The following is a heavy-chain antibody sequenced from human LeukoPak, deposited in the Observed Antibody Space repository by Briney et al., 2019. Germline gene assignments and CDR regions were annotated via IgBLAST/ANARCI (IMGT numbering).Heavy chain of an antibody. Sequence: SEALSLTCTVSGGSISSHYWSWLGQPPGKGLEWIAYIYYSGSANYNPSLNSRVTISLDTSKNQFSLKLNSVTAADTAVYYCARGAGWYDYWGQGTLVTVSS. CDR1: GGSISSHY. CDR3: ARGAGWYDY. D-gene: IGHD6-19*01. V-gene: IGHV4-59*11. CDR2: IYYSGSA. J-gene: IGHJ4*02.